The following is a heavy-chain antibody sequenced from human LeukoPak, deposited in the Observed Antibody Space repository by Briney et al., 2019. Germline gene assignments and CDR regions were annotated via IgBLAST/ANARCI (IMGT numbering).Heavy chain of an antibody. CDR2: ISYDGSNK. J-gene: IGHJ4*02. CDR3: ARVFPSVAGTSDY. D-gene: IGHD6-19*01. Sequence: GRSLRLSCAASGFTFSSYAMHWVRQAPGKGLEWVADISYDGSNKYYADSVKGRFTISRDNSKNTLYLQMNSLRAEETAVYYCARVFPSVAGTSDYWGQGTLVTVSS. V-gene: IGHV3-30-3*01. CDR1: GFTFSSYA.